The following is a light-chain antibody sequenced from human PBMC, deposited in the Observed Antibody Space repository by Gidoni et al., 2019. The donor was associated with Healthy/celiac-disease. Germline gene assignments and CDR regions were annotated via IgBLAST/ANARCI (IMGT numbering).Light chain of an antibody. V-gene: IGKV1-33*01. CDR3: QQYDNLPPYT. Sequence: DIQITQSPSSLSASVGDRVTITCHASQAISNYLKWYQQKPGKAPKLLIYDASKLETGVPSRFRGSGSGTDFTFTISSLQPEDIATYYCQQYDNLPPYTFXQXTKLEIK. CDR1: QAISNY. CDR2: DAS. J-gene: IGKJ2*01.